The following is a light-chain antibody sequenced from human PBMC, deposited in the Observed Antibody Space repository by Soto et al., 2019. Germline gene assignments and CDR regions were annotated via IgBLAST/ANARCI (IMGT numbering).Light chain of an antibody. V-gene: IGKV1-39*01. CDR3: QQSLTAPVT. J-gene: IGKJ3*01. Sequence: DIQMTQSPSSLSASVGDRVTITCRASQSISNHLNWYQQKPGKAPKLLIYAASSLQSGVPSRFSGSGSGTDFTLTISSLQPEDFATYYCQQSLTAPVTFGPGTKVDI. CDR2: AAS. CDR1: QSISNH.